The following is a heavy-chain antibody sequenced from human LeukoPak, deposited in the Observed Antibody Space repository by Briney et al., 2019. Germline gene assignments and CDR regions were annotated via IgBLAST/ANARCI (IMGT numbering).Heavy chain of an antibody. J-gene: IGHJ3*02. D-gene: IGHD3-3*01. CDR3: ARGRLYDFWSGYLSRAFDI. Sequence: SETLSLTCAVFGGSFSGYYWSWIRQPPGKGLEWIGEINHSGRTNYNPSFMRRVTISVDTSNNQFSLQLSSVTAADTAVYYCARGRLYDFWSGYLSRAFDIWGQGTMVTVSS. CDR2: INHSGRT. V-gene: IGHV4-34*01. CDR1: GGSFSGYY.